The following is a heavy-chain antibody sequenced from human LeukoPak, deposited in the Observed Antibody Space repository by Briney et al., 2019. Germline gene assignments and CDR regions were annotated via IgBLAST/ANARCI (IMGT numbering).Heavy chain of an antibody. Sequence: GASVKVSCKASGYTFTSYYMHWVRQAPGQGLEWMGIINPSGGSTSYAQKFQGRVTMTRDTSTSTVYMELSSLRSEDTAVYYCACMSWNDQESDYWGQGTLVTVSS. J-gene: IGHJ4*02. CDR2: INPSGGST. CDR3: ACMSWNDQESDY. CDR1: GYTFTSYY. D-gene: IGHD1-1*01. V-gene: IGHV1-46*01.